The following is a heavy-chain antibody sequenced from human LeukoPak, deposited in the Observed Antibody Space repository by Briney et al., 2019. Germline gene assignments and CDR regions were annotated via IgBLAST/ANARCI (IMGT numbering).Heavy chain of an antibody. CDR1: GFTFSSYS. CDR3: ARDHFYYDILTGYQDAFDI. J-gene: IGHJ3*02. Sequence: GGSLRLSCAASGFTFSSYSMNWVRQASGKGLEWVSSISSSSSYIYYADSVKGRFTISRDNAKNTLYLQMNSLRAEDTAVYYCARDHFYYDILTGYQDAFDIWGQGTMVTVSS. V-gene: IGHV3-21*01. CDR2: ISSSSSYI. D-gene: IGHD3-9*01.